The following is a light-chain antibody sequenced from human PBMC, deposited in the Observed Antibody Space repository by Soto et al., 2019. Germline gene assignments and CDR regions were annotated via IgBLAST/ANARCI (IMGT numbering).Light chain of an antibody. Sequence: EIVLTQSPGTLSLSPGERATLSCRASQSISSSSLAWYQQKRGQAPRLLIYGASRRATGIPDTFSGSGSGTDFTLTISSLQPEDFATYYCQQSYSTPRTFGQGTKLEIK. V-gene: IGKV3-20*01. CDR3: QQSYSTPRT. CDR2: GAS. CDR1: QSISSSS. J-gene: IGKJ2*01.